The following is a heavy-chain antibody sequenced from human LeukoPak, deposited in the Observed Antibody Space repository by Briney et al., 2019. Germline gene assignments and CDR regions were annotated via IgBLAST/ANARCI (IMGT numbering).Heavy chain of an antibody. D-gene: IGHD3-22*01. Sequence: SETLSLTCTVSGGSISSSSYYWGWIRQPPGKGLEWIGSIYYSGSTYYNPSLKSRVTISVDTSKNQFSLTVSSVTAADTAVYYCTRDVPRSSGYPDNCGQGTLVTVSS. J-gene: IGHJ4*02. V-gene: IGHV4-39*07. CDR3: TRDVPRSSGYPDN. CDR1: GGSISSSSYY. CDR2: IYYSGST.